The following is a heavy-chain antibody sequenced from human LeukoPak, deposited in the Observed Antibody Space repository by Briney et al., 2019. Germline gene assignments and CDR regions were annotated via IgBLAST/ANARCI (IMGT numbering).Heavy chain of an antibody. V-gene: IGHV1-69*13. CDR3: ARDLARDIAAAEGWRFSY. D-gene: IGHD6-13*01. CDR2: IITNLDTG. J-gene: IGHJ4*02. CDR1: GGTFIIHI. Sequence: SVKVSCKFSGGTFIIHIISWVRQAPGQGLEWMGGIITNLDTGHYAPKFQGRVTITADESTSTAYMELSSLRSEDTAVYYCARDLARDIAAAEGWRFSYWGQGTLVTVSS.